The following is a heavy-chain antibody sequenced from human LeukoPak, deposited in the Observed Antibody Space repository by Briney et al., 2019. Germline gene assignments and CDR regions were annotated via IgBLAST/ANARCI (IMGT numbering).Heavy chain of an antibody. CDR3: ARATGWFGELPT. D-gene: IGHD3-10*01. CDR2: ISSSSSYT. Sequence: GGSLRLSCAASGFTFSDYYMSWIRQAPGKGLEWVSYISSSSSYTNYADSVKGRFAISRDNAKNSLYLQMNSLRAEDTAVYYCARATGWFGELPTWGQGTLVTVSS. V-gene: IGHV3-11*06. CDR1: GFTFSDYY. J-gene: IGHJ4*02.